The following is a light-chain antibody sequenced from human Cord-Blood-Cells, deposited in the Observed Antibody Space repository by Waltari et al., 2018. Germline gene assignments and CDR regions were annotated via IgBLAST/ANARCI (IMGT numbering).Light chain of an antibody. CDR3: QQYNSYPPT. Sequence: DIQMTQSPSSLSASVGDIVLITCRASQGISNYLAWVHQKPGKAPKSLVYAASRLQSWVPSKFSGSGSGTDFTLTISSLQPEDFATYYCQQYNSYPPTFGQGTKVEIK. CDR1: QGISNY. CDR2: AAS. V-gene: IGKV1-16*02. J-gene: IGKJ1*01.